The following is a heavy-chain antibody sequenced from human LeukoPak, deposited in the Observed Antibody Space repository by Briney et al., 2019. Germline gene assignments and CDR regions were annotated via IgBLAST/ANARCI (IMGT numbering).Heavy chain of an antibody. D-gene: IGHD4-23*01. V-gene: IGHV4-39*01. CDR1: GVSGKNRFYF. Sequence: SETLSLTCTVSGVSGKNRFYFWGWIRQPPGKGLEWVATMSYTGTTYYSPSLESRVTMSVDTSQTHFSLTLNSVTAADTAVYYCARHSPSSTVADWFDTWGQGTLVTVSS. CDR2: MSYTGTT. CDR3: ARHSPSSTVADWFDT. J-gene: IGHJ5*02.